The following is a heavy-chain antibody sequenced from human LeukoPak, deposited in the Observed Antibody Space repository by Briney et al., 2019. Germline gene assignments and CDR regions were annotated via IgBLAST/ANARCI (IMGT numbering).Heavy chain of an antibody. CDR1: GGTFISYA. J-gene: IGHJ4*02. D-gene: IGHD3-10*01. CDR3: AGGGTMVRGVPDY. Sequence: SVKVSCKASGGTFISYAISWVRQAPGQGLEWMGRIIPILGIANYAQKFQGRVTITADKSTSTAYMELSSLRSEDTAVYYCAGGGTMVRGVPDYWGQGTLVTVSS. V-gene: IGHV1-69*04. CDR2: IIPILGIA.